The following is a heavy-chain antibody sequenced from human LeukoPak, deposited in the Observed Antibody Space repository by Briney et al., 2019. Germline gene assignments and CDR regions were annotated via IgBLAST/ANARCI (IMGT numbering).Heavy chain of an antibody. J-gene: IGHJ2*01. D-gene: IGHD4-17*01. CDR3: AKGGASIYWYFDP. Sequence: GGSLRLSCAASGFTLSSYVMSWVRQAPGKGLEWVAAISGSGGSTYYADSVKGRFTISRDNSKNTLYLQMNSLRAEDTAVYYCAKGGASIYWYFDPWGRGTLVTVSS. CDR1: GFTLSSYV. V-gene: IGHV3-23*01. CDR2: ISGSGGST.